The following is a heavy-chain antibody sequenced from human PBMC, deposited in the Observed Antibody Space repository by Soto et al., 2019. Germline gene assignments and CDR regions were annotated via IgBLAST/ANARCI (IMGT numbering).Heavy chain of an antibody. J-gene: IGHJ6*03. V-gene: IGHV1-8*01. CDR1: GYTFTSYD. CDR2: MNPNSGNT. CDR3: ARGVGYDFWSGYYPYAESYYYYTDV. D-gene: IGHD3-3*01. Sequence: ASVKVSCKASGYTFTSYDINWVRQATGEGLEWMGWMNPNSGNTGYAQKFQGRVTMTRNTSISTAYMELSSLRSEDTAVYYCARGVGYDFWSGYYPYAESYYYYTDVWGKGTTVTVSS.